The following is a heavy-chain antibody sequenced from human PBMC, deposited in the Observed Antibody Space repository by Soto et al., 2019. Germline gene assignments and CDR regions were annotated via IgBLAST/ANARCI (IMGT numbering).Heavy chain of an antibody. CDR1: GGTFSSYA. CDR2: IIPIFGTA. D-gene: IGHD2-21*02. V-gene: IGHV1-69*06. Sequence: QVQLVQSGAEVKKPGSSVKVSCKASGGTFSSYAISWVQQAPGQGLEWMGGIIPIFGTANYAQKFQGRVTITADKSTSTAYMELSSLRSEDTAVYYCAIPLAYCGGDCYSEAFDIWGQGTMVTVSS. CDR3: AIPLAYCGGDCYSEAFDI. J-gene: IGHJ3*02.